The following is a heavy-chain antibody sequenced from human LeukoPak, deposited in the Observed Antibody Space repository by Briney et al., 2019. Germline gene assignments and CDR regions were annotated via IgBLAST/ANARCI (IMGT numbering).Heavy chain of an antibody. CDR3: ARESPWAFDY. CDR2: ISAYNGNT. CDR1: GYTFTSYG. J-gene: IGHJ4*02. V-gene: IGHV1-18*01. Sequence: ASVTVSCQDCGYTFTSYGISWVGQAPGQGLEWMGWISAYNGNTNYAQQLQGRVTMTTDTSTSTAYVELRSLRSDDTAVYYCARESPWAFDYWGQGTLVTVSS.